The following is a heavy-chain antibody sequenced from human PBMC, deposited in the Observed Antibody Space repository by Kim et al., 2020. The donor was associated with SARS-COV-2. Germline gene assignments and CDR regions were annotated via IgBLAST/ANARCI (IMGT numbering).Heavy chain of an antibody. J-gene: IGHJ5*01. CDR1: SGSFSDNY. V-gene: IGHV4-34*01. CDR2: ITHAGKT. D-gene: IGHD6-19*01. Sequence: SETLSLTCAVYSGSFSDNYWNWVRQAPGKGLEWIGEITHAGKTAYNESLKSRVTLSVDTSKNQFSLKLRAVTAADTAKYFCVRGARHLGDSRGWF. CDR3: VRGARHLGDSRGWF.